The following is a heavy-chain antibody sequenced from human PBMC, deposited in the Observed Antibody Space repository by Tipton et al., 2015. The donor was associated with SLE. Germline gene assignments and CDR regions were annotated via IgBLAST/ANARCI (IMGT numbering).Heavy chain of an antibody. Sequence: LRLSCTVSGGSISSSSYYWGWIRQPPGKGLEWIGSIYYSGSTYYNPSLKSRVTISVDTSKNQFSLKLSSVPAADTAVYYCAPSIAARPRDWYFDLWGRGTLVTVSS. J-gene: IGHJ2*01. D-gene: IGHD6-6*01. V-gene: IGHV4-39*01. CDR2: IYYSGST. CDR1: GGSISSSSYY. CDR3: APSIAARPRDWYFDL.